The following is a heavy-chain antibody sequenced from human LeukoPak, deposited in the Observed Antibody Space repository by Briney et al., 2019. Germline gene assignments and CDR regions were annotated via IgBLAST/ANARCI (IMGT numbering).Heavy chain of an antibody. CDR3: ARANEDYYDSSGYSSWFDP. J-gene: IGHJ5*02. CDR2: IIPIFGTA. CDR1: GGTFSSYA. Sequence: ASVKVSCKASGGTFSSYAISWVRRAPGQGLEWMGRIIPIFGTANYAQKFQGRVTITTDESTSTAYMELSSLRSEDTAVYYCARANEDYYDSSGYSSWFDPWGQGTLVTVSS. D-gene: IGHD3-22*01. V-gene: IGHV1-69*05.